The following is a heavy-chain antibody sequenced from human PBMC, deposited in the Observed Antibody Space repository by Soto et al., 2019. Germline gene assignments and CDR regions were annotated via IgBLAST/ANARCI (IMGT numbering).Heavy chain of an antibody. D-gene: IGHD1-26*01. CDR1: GFIFSGYT. J-gene: IGHJ4*02. CDR3: ARAPSGSYPEFDY. V-gene: IGHV3-30-3*01. CDR2: ITYDGSNQ. Sequence: GGSLRLSCAASGFIFSGYTMHWVRQSPGKGLEWVGVITYDGSNQYYADSVKGRSTISRDNSRNMLFLQMNSLRPDDTAVYYCARAPSGSYPEFDYWGQGTLVTVSS.